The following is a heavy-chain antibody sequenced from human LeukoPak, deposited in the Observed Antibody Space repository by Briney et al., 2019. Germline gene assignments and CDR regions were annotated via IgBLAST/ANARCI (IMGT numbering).Heavy chain of an antibody. CDR1: GGSFSGYY. Sequence: SETLSLTCAVYGGSFSGYYWSWIRQPPGKGLEWIGEITHSGSTNYSPSLQSRVTMSIDTSRNQFSLKLSSVTAADTAIYYCARQDVSSSYYGLDYWGQGILVTVSS. J-gene: IGHJ4*02. CDR3: ARQDVSSSYYGLDY. V-gene: IGHV4-34*01. D-gene: IGHD1-26*01. CDR2: ITHSGST.